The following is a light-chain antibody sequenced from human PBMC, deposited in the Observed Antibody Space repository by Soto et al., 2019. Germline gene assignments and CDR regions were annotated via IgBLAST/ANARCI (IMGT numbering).Light chain of an antibody. Sequence: DIQMTQSPSTLSASVGDRVTITCRASQNIRSWLAWYQQKPGKAPELLIYSASGLESGVPSRFSGSGSGTEFTLTISSLQPDHFATYYCQEYNGNSGLTFGGGTKVEIK. V-gene: IGKV1-5*03. CDR3: QEYNGNSGLT. CDR1: QNIRSW. CDR2: SAS. J-gene: IGKJ4*01.